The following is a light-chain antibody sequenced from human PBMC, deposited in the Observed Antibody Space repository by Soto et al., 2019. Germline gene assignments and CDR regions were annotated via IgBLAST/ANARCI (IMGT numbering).Light chain of an antibody. CDR3: QQYYNPPWT. CDR2: WAS. V-gene: IGKV4-1*01. Sequence: DIVMTQSPDSLSVSLGERATINCKSSQSIFYSSNNKNYLVWYQQKPGQPPKLLIYWASTRESGVPDRFNGSGSGTDFTLTISSLQAEDVAVYFCQQYYNPPWTFGQGTKVDIK. J-gene: IGKJ1*01. CDR1: QSIFYSSNNKNY.